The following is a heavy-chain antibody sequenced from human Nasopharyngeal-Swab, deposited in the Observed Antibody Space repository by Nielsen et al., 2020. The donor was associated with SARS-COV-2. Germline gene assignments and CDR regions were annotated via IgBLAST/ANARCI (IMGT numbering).Heavy chain of an antibody. CDR3: AVAGGGILGTYYYYGMDV. D-gene: IGHD3-16*01. Sequence: ASVQVSCKASGYTFTSYYMHWVRQAPGQGLEWMGIINPSGGSTSYAQKFQGRVTMTRDTSTSTVYMEPSSLRSEDTAVYYCAVAGGGILGTYYYYGMDVWGQGTTVTVSS. CDR2: INPSGGST. CDR1: GYTFTSYY. J-gene: IGHJ6*02. V-gene: IGHV1-46*01.